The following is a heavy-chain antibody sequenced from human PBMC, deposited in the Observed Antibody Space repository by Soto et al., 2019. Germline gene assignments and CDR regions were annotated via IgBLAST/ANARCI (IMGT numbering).Heavy chain of an antibody. D-gene: IGHD3-10*01. CDR2: ISSSSSYI. J-gene: IGHJ4*02. CDR3: ARDRYYYGSGSYYLPLFDY. Sequence: VQLVESGGGLVKPGGSLRLSCAASGFTFSSYSMNWVRQAPGKGLEWVSSISSSSSYIYYADSVKGRFTISRDNAKNSLYLQMNSLRAEDTAVYYCARDRYYYGSGSYYLPLFDYWGQGTLVTVSS. V-gene: IGHV3-21*01. CDR1: GFTFSSYS.